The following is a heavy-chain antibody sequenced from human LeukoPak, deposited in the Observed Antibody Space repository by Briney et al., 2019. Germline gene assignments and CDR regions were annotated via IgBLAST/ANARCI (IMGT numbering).Heavy chain of an antibody. CDR1: GGSISSSSYY. V-gene: IGHV4-39*07. D-gene: IGHD5-24*01. CDR2: IYYSGST. CDR3: ARDRLQLQS. Sequence: SETLSLTCTVSGGSISSSSYYWSWIRQPPGKGLEWIGSIYYSGSTYYNPSLKSRVTISVDTSKNQFSLKLSSVTAADTAVYYCARDRLQLQSWGQGTLVTVSS. J-gene: IGHJ5*02.